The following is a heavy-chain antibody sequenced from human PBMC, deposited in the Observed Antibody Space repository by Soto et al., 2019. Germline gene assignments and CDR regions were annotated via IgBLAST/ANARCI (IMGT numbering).Heavy chain of an antibody. D-gene: IGHD2-21*02. V-gene: IGHV4-4*02. CDR3: ARSDCYGVCRGKWLDP. J-gene: IGHJ5*02. CDR1: GGSISSDDW. CDR2: IYHSGTT. Sequence: QVQLQESGPGLVKPSGTLSLTCAVSGGSISSDDWWTWVRQTPGKGLEWIGEIYHSGTTNYNPSLMRRVTIAVDKAKSQFSLILDSVTAADTAVYYCARSDCYGVCRGKWLDPWGQGILVTVSS.